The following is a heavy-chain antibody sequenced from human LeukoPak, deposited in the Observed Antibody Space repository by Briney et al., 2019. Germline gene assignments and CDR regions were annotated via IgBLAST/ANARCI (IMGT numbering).Heavy chain of an antibody. D-gene: IGHD1-26*01. CDR1: GDSVSSNTAA. CDR2: TYYRSKWSN. CDR3: ARDWYGGSYYRFDY. J-gene: IGHJ4*02. V-gene: IGHV6-1*01. Sequence: SQTLSLTCAISGDSVSSNTAAWNGIRQSPSRGLEWLGRTYYRSKWSNDYAVSVKSRITINPDTSKNQFSLLLNSVTPEDTAVYFCARDWYGGSYYRFDYWGQGTLDTVSS.